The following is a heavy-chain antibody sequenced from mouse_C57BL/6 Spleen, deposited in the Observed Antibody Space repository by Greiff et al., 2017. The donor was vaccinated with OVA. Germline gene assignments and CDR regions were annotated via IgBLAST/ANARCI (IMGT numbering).Heavy chain of an antibody. V-gene: IGHV1-82*01. CDR3: APNWDVWYFDV. Sequence: VKLQESGPELVKPGASVKISCKASGYAFSSSWMNWVKQRPGKGLEWIGRIYPGDGDTNYNGKFKGKATLTADKSSSTAYMQLSSLTSEDSAVYFCAPNWDVWYFDVWGTGTTVTVSS. D-gene: IGHD4-1*01. CDR2: IYPGDGDT. J-gene: IGHJ1*03. CDR1: GYAFSSSW.